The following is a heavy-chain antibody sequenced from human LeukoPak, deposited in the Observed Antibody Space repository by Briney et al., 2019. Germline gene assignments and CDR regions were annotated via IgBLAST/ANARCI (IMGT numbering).Heavy chain of an antibody. CDR2: ISSSGSML. V-gene: IGHV3-11*04. J-gene: IGHJ4*02. CDR1: GFTFSDFY. D-gene: IGHD6-13*01. CDR3: TRRPYSSSWYYFDY. Sequence: GGSLRLSCTVSGFTFSDFYMSWVRQAPGKGLEWVSYISSSGSMLHYADSVEGRFTISRDNGKSSLYLQMSSLRVEDTTVYYCTRRPYSSSWYYFDYWGQGTLVTVSS.